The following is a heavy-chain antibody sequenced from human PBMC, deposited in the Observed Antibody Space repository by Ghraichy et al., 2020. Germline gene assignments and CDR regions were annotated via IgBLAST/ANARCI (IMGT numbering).Heavy chain of an antibody. J-gene: IGHJ6*04. Sequence: GGSLRLSCIVSGFSSGGYSMSWVRQAPGKGLEWVGIIRSKAYCGTSEYSASVKGRFIISRDDSKSIAHLQMNSLKTEDTGLYYCTTDHALAAAVGNNYYYAMDVWGKGTTVTVSS. D-gene: IGHD6-13*01. CDR3: TTDHALAAAVGNNYYYAMDV. CDR1: GFSSGGYS. V-gene: IGHV3-49*04. CDR2: IRSKAYCGTS.